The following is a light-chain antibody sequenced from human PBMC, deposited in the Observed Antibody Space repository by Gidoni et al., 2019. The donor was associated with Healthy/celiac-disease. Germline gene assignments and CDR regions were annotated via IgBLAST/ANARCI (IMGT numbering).Light chain of an antibody. J-gene: IGKJ3*01. V-gene: IGKV3-15*01. CDR3: QQYNNWIFT. CDR2: GAS. CDR1: QSVSSN. Sequence: ERVMTQSPATLSVSPGERATLSCRASQSVSSNLAWYQQKPGQAPRLLIYGASTRATGIPARFSGSGSGTEFTLTISSLQSEDFAVYYCQQYNNWIFTFGPGTKVDIK.